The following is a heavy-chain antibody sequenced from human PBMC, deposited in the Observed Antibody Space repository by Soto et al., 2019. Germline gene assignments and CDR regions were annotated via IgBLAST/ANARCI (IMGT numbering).Heavy chain of an antibody. CDR1: GGTFSSYA. D-gene: IGHD1-26*01. Sequence: QVQLVQSGAEVKKPGSSVKVSCKASGGTFSSYAISWVRQAPGQGLEWMGGIIPIFGTANYAQKFQGRVTITAVEATSTAYMELSSLRSGDTAVYYCASFLGGTLYYYYGMDVWGQGTTVTVCS. J-gene: IGHJ6*02. CDR3: ASFLGGTLYYYYGMDV. CDR2: IIPIFGTA. V-gene: IGHV1-69*01.